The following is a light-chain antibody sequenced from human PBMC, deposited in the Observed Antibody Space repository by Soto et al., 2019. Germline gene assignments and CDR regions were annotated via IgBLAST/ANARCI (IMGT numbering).Light chain of an antibody. CDR1: SSDVGGYNY. CDR3: SSYPSRSTLGV. CDR2: DVS. V-gene: IGLV2-14*01. J-gene: IGLJ1*01. Sequence: QSVLTQPASVSGSPGQSITISCTGTSSDVGGYNYVSWYQQHPGKAPKLMIYDVSNRPSGVSNRFSGSKSGNTAPLTISGLQAEDEADDYCSSYPSRSTLGVFGTGTKVTVL.